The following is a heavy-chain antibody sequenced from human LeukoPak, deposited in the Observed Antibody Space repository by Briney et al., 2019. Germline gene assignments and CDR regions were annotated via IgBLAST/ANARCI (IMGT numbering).Heavy chain of an antibody. CDR2: INHSGST. J-gene: IGHJ4*02. CDR3: ARAPYYYDSSGYRGPYYFDY. CDR1: GGSFSGCY. Sequence: PSETLSLTCAVYGGSFSGCYWSWIRQPPGKGLEWIGEINHSGSTNYNPSLKSRVTISVDTSKNQFSLKLSSVTAADTAVYYCARAPYYYDSSGYRGPYYFDYWGQGTLVTVSS. D-gene: IGHD3-22*01. V-gene: IGHV4-34*01.